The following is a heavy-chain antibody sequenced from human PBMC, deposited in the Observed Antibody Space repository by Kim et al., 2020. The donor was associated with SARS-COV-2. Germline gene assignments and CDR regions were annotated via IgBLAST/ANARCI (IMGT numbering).Heavy chain of an antibody. J-gene: IGHJ4*02. CDR1: GFTFSSYW. V-gene: IGHV3-7*01. CDR3: ARDLLGAVAGTSDY. D-gene: IGHD6-19*01. Sequence: GGSLRLSCAASGFTFSSYWISWVRQAPGKGLEWVANVKQDGSEKYYVDSVKGRFTISRDNAKNSLYLQMSSLRAEDTAVYYCARDLLGAVAGTSDYWGQGTLVTVSS. CDR2: VKQDGSEK.